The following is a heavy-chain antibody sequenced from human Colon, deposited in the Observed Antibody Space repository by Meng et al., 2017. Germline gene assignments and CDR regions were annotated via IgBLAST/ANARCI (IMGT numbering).Heavy chain of an antibody. CDR1: GFTFSDHY. CDR2: TRNRANSYTT. V-gene: IGHV3-72*01. CDR3: ARPAVAGVGATSYYFDY. Sequence: GESLKISCAASGFTFSDHYMDWVRQAPGKGLEWVGRTRNRANSYTTEYAASVKGRFTISRDDSKNSLYVQMNSLKTEDTAVYFCARPAVAGVGATSYYFDYWGQGTLVTVSS. D-gene: IGHD1-26*01. J-gene: IGHJ4*02.